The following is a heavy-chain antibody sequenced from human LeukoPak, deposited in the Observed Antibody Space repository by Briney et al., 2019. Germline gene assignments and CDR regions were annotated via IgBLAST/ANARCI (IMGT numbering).Heavy chain of an antibody. CDR3: ARPGIAVAGYYFDY. CDR1: GYSFTSYW. D-gene: IGHD6-19*01. CDR2: IDPSDSYT. Sequence: GESLRISCKGSGYSFTSYWISWVRQMPGKGLEWMGRIDPSDSYTTYRPSFQGHVNISADKSISTAYLQWSSLKASDTAMYYCARPGIAVAGYYFDYWGQGTLVTVSS. V-gene: IGHV5-10-1*01. J-gene: IGHJ4*02.